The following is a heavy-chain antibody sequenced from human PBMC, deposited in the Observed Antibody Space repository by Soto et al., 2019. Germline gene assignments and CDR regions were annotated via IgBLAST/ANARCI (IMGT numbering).Heavy chain of an antibody. J-gene: IGHJ4*02. CDR3: ARGGHVVVVTAAFDY. CDR2: INPSGGHT. Sequence: QVQLMQSGAEVKKPGASVKVSCKASGNTFTNYYIHWVRQAPGQGLEWMGTINPSGGHTIYAQKFLGRVTMTRDTSTSTLYMELTSLRSEDTAVYYCARGGHVVVVTAAFDYWGQGTLVTVSS. D-gene: IGHD2-21*02. V-gene: IGHV1-46*01. CDR1: GNTFTNYY.